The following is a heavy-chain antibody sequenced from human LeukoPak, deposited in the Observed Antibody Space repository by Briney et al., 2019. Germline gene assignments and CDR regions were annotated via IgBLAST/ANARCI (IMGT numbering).Heavy chain of an antibody. V-gene: IGHV4-4*07. D-gene: IGHD3-22*01. CDR3: ARGFDGSGTFYFDF. CDR2: IYTDDI. J-gene: IGHJ4*02. Sequence: SETLSLTCTVSGDSISSCCWSXXXQSXGEXLXWIGRIYTDDIIYNPSLKSRVTISVDRSKNQLSLWLSSVTAADTAVYYCARGFDGSGTFYFDFWGQGTLVTVSS. CDR1: GDSISSCC.